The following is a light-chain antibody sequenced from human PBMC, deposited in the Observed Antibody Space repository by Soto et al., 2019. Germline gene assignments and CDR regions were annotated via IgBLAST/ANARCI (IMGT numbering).Light chain of an antibody. V-gene: IGLV1-40*01. J-gene: IGLJ1*01. CDR1: SSNIGAGYV. CDR3: QTYDNNSDYV. Sequence: QSVPTQPPSVSGAPGQRVTISCTGSSSNIGAGYVVHWYQQLPGAAPKLLIFSDNDQPSGVPDRFSGSKSGISASLAITGLQTEDEADYYCQTYDNNSDYVFGTGTKVTVL. CDR2: SDN.